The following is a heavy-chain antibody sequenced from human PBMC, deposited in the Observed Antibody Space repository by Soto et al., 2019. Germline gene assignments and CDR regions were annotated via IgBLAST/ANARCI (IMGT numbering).Heavy chain of an antibody. Sequence: ASVKVSCKVSGYTLTELSMQWVRQAPGKGLEWMGGFDPEDGETIYAQKFQGRVTMTEGTSTDTAYMELSSLRSEDTAVYYCATAIVLPDIVGATNFDYWGQGTLVTVSS. V-gene: IGHV1-24*01. D-gene: IGHD1-26*01. CDR2: FDPEDGET. CDR1: GYTLTELS. CDR3: ATAIVLPDIVGATNFDY. J-gene: IGHJ4*02.